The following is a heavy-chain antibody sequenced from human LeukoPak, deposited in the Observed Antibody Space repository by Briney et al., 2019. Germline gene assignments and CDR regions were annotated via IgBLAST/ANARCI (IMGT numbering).Heavy chain of an antibody. J-gene: IGHJ5*02. CDR3: AREGDIVVVTAQSNWFDP. Sequence: SVTVSFTASGGTFTIYAISWVRQAPGQGLEWMGRIIPILGIANYAQKFQGRVTITADKSTSTAYMELSSLRSEDTAVYYCAREGDIVVVTAQSNWFDPWGQGTLVTVSS. CDR2: IIPILGIA. V-gene: IGHV1-69*04. CDR1: GGTFTIYA. D-gene: IGHD2-21*02.